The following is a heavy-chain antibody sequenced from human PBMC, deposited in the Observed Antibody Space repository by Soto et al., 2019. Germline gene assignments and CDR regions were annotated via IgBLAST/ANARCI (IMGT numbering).Heavy chain of an antibody. J-gene: IGHJ4*02. Sequence: QVQLVQSGAEVKKPGASVKVSCKTSGYSFSEFRMHWVRQAPGQGLEWMGWVNPINGNTNYAQDFQGRVTMTRDASTKTVYMELSSLTSDVTSTVYCARVNWHFDYWGQGTLITVSS. CDR1: GYSFSEFR. CDR3: ARVNWHFDY. CDR2: VNPINGNT. V-gene: IGHV1-2*02.